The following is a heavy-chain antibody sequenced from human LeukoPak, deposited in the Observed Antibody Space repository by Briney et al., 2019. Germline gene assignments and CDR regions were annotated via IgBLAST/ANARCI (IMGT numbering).Heavy chain of an antibody. CDR1: GYTFTGYY. D-gene: IGHD3-22*01. Sequence: GASVKVSCKASGYTFTGYYLHWVRQAPGQGLEWMGWINPNSGGTNYAQKFQGRVTMTRDTSISTAYLELSRLRSDDTAVYYCARASAYYYDSTWWFDPWGQGTLVTVSS. J-gene: IGHJ5*02. CDR2: INPNSGGT. CDR3: ARASAYYYDSTWWFDP. V-gene: IGHV1-2*02.